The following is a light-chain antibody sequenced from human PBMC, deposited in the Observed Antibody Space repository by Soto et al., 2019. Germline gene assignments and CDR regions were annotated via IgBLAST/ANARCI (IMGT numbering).Light chain of an antibody. CDR1: KSVSSY. V-gene: IGKV3-11*01. J-gene: IGKJ4*01. Sequence: EIVLTQSPATLSLSPGERATLSCRASKSVSSYLAWYQQKPGQAPRLLLYDTSNRATGIPARFSGSGSVTDFTLTISSLEPEDFAVYYCQQRSNWPPLTFGGGTKVEIK. CDR3: QQRSNWPPLT. CDR2: DTS.